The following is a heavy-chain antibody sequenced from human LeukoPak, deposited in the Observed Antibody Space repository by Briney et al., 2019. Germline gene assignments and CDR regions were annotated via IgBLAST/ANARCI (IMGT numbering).Heavy chain of an antibody. V-gene: IGHV3-7*01. D-gene: IGHD3-10*01. Sequence: EGSLRLSCAASGFIFSNYWMTWVRQTPGKGLEWVANIKEDGNEIFYVDSVKGRFTISRDNAKNSLYLQMNSLRAEDTAVYYCARSPDGVDYWGQGTLVTVSS. CDR1: GFIFSNYW. CDR3: ARSPDGVDY. J-gene: IGHJ4*02. CDR2: IKEDGNEI.